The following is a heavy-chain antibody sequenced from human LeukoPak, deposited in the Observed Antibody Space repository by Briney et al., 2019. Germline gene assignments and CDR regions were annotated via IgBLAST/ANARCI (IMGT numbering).Heavy chain of an antibody. D-gene: IGHD5-24*01. CDR1: GYTFTGYY. J-gene: IGHJ4*02. V-gene: IGHV1-46*01. CDR2: INPSGGST. CDR3: ARGGRDGFNPLGY. Sequence: ASVKVSCKASGYTFTGYYMHWVRQAPGQGLEWMGLINPSGGSTAYAQEFQGRVTVTRDTSTSTVYMELSSLRSEDTALYYCARGGRDGFNPLGYWGQGTLVTVSS.